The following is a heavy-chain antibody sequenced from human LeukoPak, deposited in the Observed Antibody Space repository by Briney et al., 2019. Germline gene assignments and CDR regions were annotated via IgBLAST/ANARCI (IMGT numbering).Heavy chain of an antibody. J-gene: IGHJ5*02. D-gene: IGHD6-19*01. Sequence: SQTLSLTCALSGDSVSSNSAAWNWIRQSPSRGLEWLVRTYYRVKWYNDYAVSVKNRITINTHTSKNQFSLQLNSVTPEDTAVYYCARGGLQWLVGSHWFDPWGQGTLVTVSS. CDR1: GDSVSSNSAA. CDR3: ARGGLQWLVGSHWFDP. V-gene: IGHV6-1*01. CDR2: TYYRVKWYN.